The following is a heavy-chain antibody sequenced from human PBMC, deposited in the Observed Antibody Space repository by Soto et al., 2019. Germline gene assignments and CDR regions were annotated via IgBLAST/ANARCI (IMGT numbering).Heavy chain of an antibody. Sequence: KTPETLSLTCSVSGDSISNLDYFWAWIRQPPGQALEYIGYIYKSATTYYNPSFESRVAISVDTSKSQFSLNVTSVTAADTAVYFCARGRYCLTGRCFPNWFDSWGQGALVTVSS. CDR3: ARGRYCLTGRCFPNWFDS. D-gene: IGHD7-27*01. CDR2: IYKSATT. CDR1: GDSISNLDYF. J-gene: IGHJ5*01. V-gene: IGHV4-30-4*01.